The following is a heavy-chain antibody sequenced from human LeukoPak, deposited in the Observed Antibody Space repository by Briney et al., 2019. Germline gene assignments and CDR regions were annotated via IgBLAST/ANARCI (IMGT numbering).Heavy chain of an antibody. J-gene: IGHJ2*01. CDR3: ARVSSTSAPGDSHWYFDL. D-gene: IGHD2-2*01. V-gene: IGHV4-59*01. CDR2: IYYSGST. CDR1: GGSISSYY. Sequence: SETLSLTCTVSGGSISSYYWSWIRQPPGKGLEWIGYIYYSGSTNYIPSLKSRVTISVDTSKTQFSLKLSSVTAADTAVYYCARVSSTSAPGDSHWYFDLWGRGTLVTVSS.